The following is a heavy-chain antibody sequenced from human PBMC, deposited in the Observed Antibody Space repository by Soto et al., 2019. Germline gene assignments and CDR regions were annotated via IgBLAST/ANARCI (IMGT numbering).Heavy chain of an antibody. V-gene: IGHV2-5*02. Sequence: QITLKESGPTLVKPTQTLTLTCTFSGFSVSTNEVGVGWIRQPPGKALEWLALIFWDDDERYSPSLKSRLTFTKDTSKNQVVLTMTNMDPVDTATYYCARYMLRGRKFDYWGQGTLVTVSS. CDR2: IFWDDDE. J-gene: IGHJ4*02. CDR3: ARYMLRGRKFDY. D-gene: IGHD3-10*01. CDR1: GFSVSTNEVG.